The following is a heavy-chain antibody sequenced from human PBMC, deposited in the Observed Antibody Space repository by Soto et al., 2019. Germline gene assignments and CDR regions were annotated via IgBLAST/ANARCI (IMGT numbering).Heavy chain of an antibody. CDR1: GCTFTSYG. V-gene: IGHV1-18*04. Sequence: AAVKVSCKASGCTFTSYGISWVRQAPGQGLEWMGWISAYNGNTNYAQKLQGRVTMTTDTSTSTAYMELRSLRSDDTAVYYCARDLGGYYDSSGYYYFDYWGQGTLVTVSS. CDR3: ARDLGGYYDSSGYYYFDY. D-gene: IGHD3-22*01. CDR2: ISAYNGNT. J-gene: IGHJ4*02.